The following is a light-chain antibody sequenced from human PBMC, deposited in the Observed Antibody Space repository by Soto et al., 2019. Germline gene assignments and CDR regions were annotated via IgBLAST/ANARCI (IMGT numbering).Light chain of an antibody. CDR3: ETWDSNTHTV. J-gene: IGLJ3*02. CDR1: SGHSSYI. V-gene: IGLV4-60*02. Sequence: QPVLTQSSSASASLGSSVKLTCTLSSGHSSYIIAWHQQQPGKAPRYLMKLEGSGSYNKGSGVPDLFSGSSSGADRYLTIANLQFEDEADYYCETWDSNTHTVFGGGTELTVL. CDR2: LEGSGSY.